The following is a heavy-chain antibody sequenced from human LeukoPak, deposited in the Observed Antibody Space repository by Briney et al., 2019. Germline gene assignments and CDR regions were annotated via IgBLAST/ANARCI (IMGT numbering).Heavy chain of an antibody. CDR1: GFTFSSYG. V-gene: IGHV3-33*01. D-gene: IGHD6-19*01. CDR2: IWYDGSNK. Sequence: GRSLRLSCAASGFTFSSYGMHWVRQAPGKGLEWVAVIWYDGSNKYYADSVKGRFTISGDNSKNTLYLQMNSLRAEDTAVYYCARDGAPSWGGSGWTGFDYWGQGTLVTVSS. J-gene: IGHJ4*02. CDR3: ARDGAPSWGGSGWTGFDY.